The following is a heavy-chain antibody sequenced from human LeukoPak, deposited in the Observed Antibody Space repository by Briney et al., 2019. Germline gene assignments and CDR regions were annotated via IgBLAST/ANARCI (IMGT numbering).Heavy chain of an antibody. CDR1: GGSISGYY. J-gene: IGHJ4*02. CDR3: ARQNDFMVVPVD. Sequence: PSETLSLTCTVSGGSISGYYWSWIRQPPGKGLEWIGYIYYSGSTNYNPSLKSRVTISVDTSKNQFSLKLTSVSAADTAVYYCARQNDFMVVPVDWGQGTLVTVSS. D-gene: IGHD3-3*01. V-gene: IGHV4-59*08. CDR2: IYYSGST.